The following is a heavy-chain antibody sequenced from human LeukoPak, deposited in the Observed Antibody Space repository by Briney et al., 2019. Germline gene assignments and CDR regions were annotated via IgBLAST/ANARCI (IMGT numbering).Heavy chain of an antibody. CDR1: GGTFSSYA. CDR3: ASEYGSGSYYNAAFDI. D-gene: IGHD3-10*01. J-gene: IGHJ3*02. Sequence: GASVKVSCKASGGTFSSYAISWVRQAPGQGLEWMGGIIPIFGTANYAQKFQGRVTITADKSTGTAYMELSSLRSEDTAVYYCASEYGSGSYYNAAFDIWGQGTMVTVSS. CDR2: IIPIFGTA. V-gene: IGHV1-69*06.